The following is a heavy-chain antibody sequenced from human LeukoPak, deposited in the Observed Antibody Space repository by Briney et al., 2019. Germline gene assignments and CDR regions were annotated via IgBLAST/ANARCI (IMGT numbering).Heavy chain of an antibody. CDR1: GFTFGDYY. D-gene: IGHD1-14*01. V-gene: IGHV3-11*01. J-gene: IGHJ6*03. CDR3: AKNRGRYYHSYYMDV. Sequence: GGSLRLSCAASGFTFGDYYMSWIRQAPGKGLEWVSYISSSGSTIYYADSVKGRFTISRDNAKNSLYLQMNSLRAEDTAVYYCAKNRGRYYHSYYMDVWGKGTTVIVSS. CDR2: ISSSGSTI.